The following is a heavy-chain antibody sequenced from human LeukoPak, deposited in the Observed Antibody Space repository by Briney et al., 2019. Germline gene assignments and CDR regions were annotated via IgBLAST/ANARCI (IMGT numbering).Heavy chain of an antibody. D-gene: IGHD6-13*01. CDR2: IYSGGST. CDR3: ARLPGIAAAAGPIYYYYGMDL. Sequence: GGSLRLSCAASGFTFSSYAMSWVRQAPGKGLEWVSVIYSGGSTYYPESVKGRFTISRDNPKNTLYLQMNRLRAEDTAVYYCARLPGIAAAAGPIYYYYGMDLWAQGTTVSVSS. V-gene: IGHV3-53*01. J-gene: IGHJ6*01. CDR1: GFTFSSYA.